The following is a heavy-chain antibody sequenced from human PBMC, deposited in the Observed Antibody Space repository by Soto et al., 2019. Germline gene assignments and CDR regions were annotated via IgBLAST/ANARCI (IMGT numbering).Heavy chain of an antibody. V-gene: IGHV1-69*01. D-gene: IGHD1-26*01. CDR2: IIPIFGTA. Sequence: QVQLVQSGAEVKKPGSSVKVSCKASGGTFSSYAISWVRQAPGQGLEWMGGIIPIFGTANYAQKFQGRVTITADESTSTAYMELSSLRSEDTAVYYCARRMSGSYGSINNWFDPWGQGTLVTVSS. J-gene: IGHJ5*02. CDR1: GGTFSSYA. CDR3: ARRMSGSYGSINNWFDP.